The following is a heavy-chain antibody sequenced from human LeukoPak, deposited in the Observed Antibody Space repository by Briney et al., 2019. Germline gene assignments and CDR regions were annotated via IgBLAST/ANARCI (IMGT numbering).Heavy chain of an antibody. V-gene: IGHV4-34*01. CDR3: ARRRDWNDVLDP. J-gene: IGHJ5*02. CDR2: ISHDGNT. CDR1: GESFSDYY. D-gene: IGHD1-1*01. Sequence: PSETLSLTCAVYGESFSDYYWSWIRHPPEKGLEWIGQISHDGNTNYNPSLKSRVTLSTDTSKNQFSLRLTSVTTADTAIYYCARRRDWNDVLDPWGQGTPVTVSS.